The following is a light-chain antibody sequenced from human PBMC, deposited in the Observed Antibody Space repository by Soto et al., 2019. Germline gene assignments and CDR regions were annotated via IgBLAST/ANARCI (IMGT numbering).Light chain of an antibody. V-gene: IGLV2-14*01. CDR1: SSDVGGYNY. CDR2: EVS. CDR3: SSYTGSSSWV. Sequence: QLVLTQPASVSGSPGQSITISCTGTSSDVGGYNYVSWYQQHPGKAPKLMIYEVSNRPSGVSNRFSGSKSGNTASLTISGLQAEDEADYYCSSYTGSSSWVFGGGTKLTVL. J-gene: IGLJ3*02.